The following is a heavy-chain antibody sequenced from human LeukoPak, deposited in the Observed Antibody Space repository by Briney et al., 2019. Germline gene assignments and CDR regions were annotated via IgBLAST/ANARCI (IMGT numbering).Heavy chain of an antibody. D-gene: IGHD2-15*01. CDR1: GFTFSHFA. Sequence: PGGSLRLSCAASGFTFSHFALHWVRQAPGKGLEWVSYISSSSSIIYYADSVKGRFTISRDNAKNSLYLQMNSLRVEDTAVFYCARDRGWQGFDYWGQGALVTVSS. J-gene: IGHJ4*02. V-gene: IGHV3-48*04. CDR3: ARDRGWQGFDY. CDR2: ISSSSSII.